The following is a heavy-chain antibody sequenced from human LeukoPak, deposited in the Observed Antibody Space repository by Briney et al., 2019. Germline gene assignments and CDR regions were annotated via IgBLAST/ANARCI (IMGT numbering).Heavy chain of an antibody. CDR2: ISGSGGST. CDR3: TRRFGY. CDR1: GFTFSSYA. Sequence: GGSLRLSCAASGFTFSSYAMSWVRQAPGKGLEWVSTISGSGGSTYYADSVKGRFTISRDNAKNSLYLQVNSLRDEDTAVYYCTRRFGYWGRGTLVTVSS. V-gene: IGHV3-23*01. J-gene: IGHJ4*02.